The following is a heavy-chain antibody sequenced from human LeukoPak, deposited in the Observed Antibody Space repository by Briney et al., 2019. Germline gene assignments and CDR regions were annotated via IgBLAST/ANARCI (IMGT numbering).Heavy chain of an antibody. D-gene: IGHD3-10*01. Sequence: PGGSLRLSCAASGFTFSGYSLTWVRQAPGKGLLWVAHINGDGGAIHYADDVKGRFTISRDNAKNTLYLEMNSLRVEDTAVYHCVRDLPRTSGPWGQGTLVTVSS. CDR3: VRDLPRTSGP. V-gene: IGHV3-74*01. CDR2: INGDGGAI. CDR1: GFTFSGYS. J-gene: IGHJ5*02.